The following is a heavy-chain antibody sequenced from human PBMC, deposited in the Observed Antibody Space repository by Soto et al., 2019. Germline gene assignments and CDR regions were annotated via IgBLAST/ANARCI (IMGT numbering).Heavy chain of an antibody. V-gene: IGHV4-31*03. Sequence: KPSETLSLTCTVSGGSISSGGYYWSWIRQHPGKGLEWIGYIYYSGSTYYNPSLKSRVTISVDTSKNQFSLKLSSVTAADTAVYYCARERDYYDSSGPRGYGMDVWGQGTTVTVSS. CDR2: IYYSGST. D-gene: IGHD3-22*01. CDR3: ARERDYYDSSGPRGYGMDV. CDR1: GGSISSGGYY. J-gene: IGHJ6*02.